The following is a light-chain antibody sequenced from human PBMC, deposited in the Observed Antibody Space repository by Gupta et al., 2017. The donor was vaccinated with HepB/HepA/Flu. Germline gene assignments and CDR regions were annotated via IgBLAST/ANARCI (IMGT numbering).Light chain of an antibody. Sequence: AIQMTQSPSSLSASVGDRVTITFRASQDIASDLGWYQHKPGTAPRLLIYGVSTLLAGVPSRFSGRGTGADFALTISRLQPEDFAIYYCLQDDRFPRRFGQGTKLDVK. J-gene: IGKJ1*01. CDR2: GVS. V-gene: IGKV1-6*01. CDR1: QDIASD. CDR3: LQDDRFPRR.